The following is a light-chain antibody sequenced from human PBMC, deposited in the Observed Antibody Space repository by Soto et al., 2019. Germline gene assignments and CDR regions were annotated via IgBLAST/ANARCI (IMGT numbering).Light chain of an antibody. J-gene: IGLJ1*01. CDR3: SSYTSSSTHV. CDR2: EVS. CDR1: SSDVGAYEY. V-gene: IGLV2-14*01. Sequence: QSALTQPASVSGSPGQSITISCTGTSSDVGAYEYVSWYQQHPGKAPKLIIYEVSNRPSGVSNRFSGSKSANTASLTISGLQAEDEADYFCSSYTSSSTHVFGTGTKLTVL.